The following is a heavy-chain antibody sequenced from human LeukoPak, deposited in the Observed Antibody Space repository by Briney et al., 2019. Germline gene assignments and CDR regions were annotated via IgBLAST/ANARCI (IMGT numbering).Heavy chain of an antibody. Sequence: GGSLRLSCAASGFTFSSYAMHWVRQAPGKGLEWVAVISYDGSNKHYADSVKGRFTISRDNSKNTLYLQMNSLRAEDTAVYYCATSGSKLDWGQGTLVTVSS. CDR1: GFTFSSYA. J-gene: IGHJ4*02. V-gene: IGHV3-30-3*01. CDR3: ATSGSKLD. CDR2: ISYDGSNK. D-gene: IGHD1-26*01.